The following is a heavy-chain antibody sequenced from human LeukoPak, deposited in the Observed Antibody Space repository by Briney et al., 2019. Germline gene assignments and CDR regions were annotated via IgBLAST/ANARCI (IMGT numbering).Heavy chain of an antibody. CDR2: IYHSGST. Sequence: SETLSLTCTVSGGSISSGGYYWSWIRQPPGKGLEWIGYIYHSGSTYYNPSLKSRVTISVDRSKNQFSLKLSSVTAADTAVYYCARTVASYPVVSYYMDVWGKGTTVTVSS. CDR1: GGSISSGGYY. D-gene: IGHD2-2*01. V-gene: IGHV4-30-2*01. J-gene: IGHJ6*03. CDR3: ARTVASYPVVSYYMDV.